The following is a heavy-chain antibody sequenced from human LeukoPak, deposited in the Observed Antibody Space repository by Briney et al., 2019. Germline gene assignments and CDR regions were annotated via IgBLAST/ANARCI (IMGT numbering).Heavy chain of an antibody. V-gene: IGHV3-30*18. D-gene: IGHD2-2*02. J-gene: IGHJ4*02. CDR2: ISYDGSNK. CDR1: GFTFSIYG. Sequence: GGSLRLSCAASGFTFSIYGMHWVRQAPGKGLEWVAVISYDGSNKYYADSVKGRFTISRDNSKNTPYLQMNSLRAEDTAVYYCAKDSWDIVVVPAAIIDYWGQGTLVTVSS. CDR3: AKDSWDIVVVPAAIIDY.